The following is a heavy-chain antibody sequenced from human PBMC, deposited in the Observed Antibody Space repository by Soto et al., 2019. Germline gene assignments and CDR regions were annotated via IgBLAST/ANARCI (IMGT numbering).Heavy chain of an antibody. V-gene: IGHV3-23*01. J-gene: IGHJ4*02. CDR1: GFIFGNYA. D-gene: IGHD3-3*02. Sequence: GGSLRLSCTASGFIFGNYAMTWVRQAPGRGLERVAKIGGGGGSTFYADSVKGRFTISRDNSKNTLYLQMSSLRAEDTAVYYCAKAAMHSSPFDSWGQGALVTVSS. CDR3: AKAAMHSSPFDS. CDR2: IGGGGGST.